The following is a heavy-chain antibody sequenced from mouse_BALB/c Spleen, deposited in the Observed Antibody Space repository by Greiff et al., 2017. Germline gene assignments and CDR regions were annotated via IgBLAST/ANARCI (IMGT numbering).Heavy chain of an antibody. CDR3: AREVLHYAMDY. J-gene: IGHJ4*01. V-gene: IGHV3-6*02. D-gene: IGHD1-1*01. CDR2: ISYDGSN. CDR1: GYSITSGYY. Sequence: EVQLVESGPGLVKPSQSLSLTCSVTGYSITSGYYWNWIRQFPGNKLEWMGYISYDGSNNYNPSLKNRISITRDTSKNQFFLKLNSVTTEDTATYYCAREVLHYAMDYWGQGTSVTVSS.